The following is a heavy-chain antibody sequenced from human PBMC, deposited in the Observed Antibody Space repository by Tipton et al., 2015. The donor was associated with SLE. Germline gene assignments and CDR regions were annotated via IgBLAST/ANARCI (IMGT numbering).Heavy chain of an antibody. J-gene: IGHJ3*02. Sequence: TLSLTCTVSGYSISSGYYWGWIRQPPGKGLDWIGSIYHSGSTNYNPSLKSRVTISVDTSKNQFSLKLSSVTAADTAVYYCAREPRPRGALKGAFDIWGQGTMVTVSS. CDR1: GYSISSGYY. CDR2: IYHSGST. CDR3: AREPRPRGALKGAFDI. V-gene: IGHV4-38-2*02.